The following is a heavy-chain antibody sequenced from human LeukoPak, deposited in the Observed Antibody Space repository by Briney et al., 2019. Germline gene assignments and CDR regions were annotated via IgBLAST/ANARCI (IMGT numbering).Heavy chain of an antibody. Sequence: SETLSLTCTVSGGSISSSSYYWGWIRQPPGKGLEWIGYIYHSGSTYYNPSLKSRVTISVDRSKNQFSLKLSSVTAADTAVYYCARGRLDTASVFDYWGQGTLVTVSS. CDR3: ARGRLDTASVFDY. CDR1: GGSISSSSYY. CDR2: IYHSGST. V-gene: IGHV4-39*07. D-gene: IGHD5-18*01. J-gene: IGHJ4*02.